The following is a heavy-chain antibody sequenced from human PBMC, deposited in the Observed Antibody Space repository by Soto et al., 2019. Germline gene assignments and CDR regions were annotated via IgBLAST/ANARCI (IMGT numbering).Heavy chain of an antibody. J-gene: IGHJ6*02. CDR3: AKDLQSYGDYDYFCYGMDV. D-gene: IGHD4-17*01. CDR1: GFTFSTYG. CDR2: ISYDGTNK. V-gene: IGHV3-30*18. Sequence: QVQLVESGGGEVQPGRSLTISCAASGFTFSTYGMHWVRQTPGKGREWVAVISYDGTNKFYSDSVKGRFTNSRDNFKNTLTLQMNSLIADDTAVYSCAKDLQSYGDYDYFCYGMDVWGLGTRVTVSS.